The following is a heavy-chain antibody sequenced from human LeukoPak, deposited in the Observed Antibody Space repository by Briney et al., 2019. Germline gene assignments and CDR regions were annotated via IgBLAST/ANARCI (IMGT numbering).Heavy chain of an antibody. Sequence: PSETLSLTCGVSGGTFSGYYWSWLRQPPGKGLEWIGEIYHSGKTNYNQTLKSRVTISVDASKREFSLRLNSVTAADAAVYYCARGNNFRFDYWGQETLVTVSS. CDR2: IYHSGKT. CDR1: GGTFSGYY. V-gene: IGHV4-34*01. D-gene: IGHD5-24*01. CDR3: ARGNNFRFDY. J-gene: IGHJ4*02.